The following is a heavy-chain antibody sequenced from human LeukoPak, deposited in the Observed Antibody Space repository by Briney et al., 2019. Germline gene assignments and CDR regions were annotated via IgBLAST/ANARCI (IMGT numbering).Heavy chain of an antibody. V-gene: IGHV3-33*01. Sequence: GGSLRLSCAASGFTFSSYGMHWVRQAPGKGLEWVAVIWYDGSNKYYADSVKGRFTISRNNSKNTLYLQMNSLRSEDTAVYYCARGPQRGAAANYYGMDVWGQGTTVTVSS. D-gene: IGHD2-2*01. J-gene: IGHJ6*02. CDR1: GFTFSSYG. CDR3: ARGPQRGAAANYYGMDV. CDR2: IWYDGSNK.